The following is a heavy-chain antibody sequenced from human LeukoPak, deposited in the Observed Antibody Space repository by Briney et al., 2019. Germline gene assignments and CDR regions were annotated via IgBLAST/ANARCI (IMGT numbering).Heavy chain of an antibody. V-gene: IGHV1-46*01. CDR3: ARLPYRDGVAQDY. CDR1: GYTFTRYY. Sequence: ASVKVSCKTSGYTFTRYYMQWVRQAPGHGLEWMGIINPISGATDYAQKFQGRVTMTRDTSTSTVYMELSGLRSEDTAMYYCARLPYRDGVAQDYWGQGTLVTASS. J-gene: IGHJ4*02. D-gene: IGHD3-16*02. CDR2: INPISGAT.